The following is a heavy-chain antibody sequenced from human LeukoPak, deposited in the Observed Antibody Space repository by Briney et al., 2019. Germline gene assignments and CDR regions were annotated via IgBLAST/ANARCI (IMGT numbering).Heavy chain of an antibody. Sequence: GGSLRLSCAASGFTFNNYGMHWVRQAPGRGLEWVALLWYDGTNENYADSVKGRFTISRDNSKNTLYLQMNSLRAEDTAVYYCARDLVFTGSGSYRAYYYYYMDVWGKGTTVTVSS. CDR2: LWYDGTNE. V-gene: IGHV3-30*02. J-gene: IGHJ6*03. CDR1: GFTFNNYG. D-gene: IGHD3-10*01. CDR3: ARDLVFTGSGSYRAYYYYYMDV.